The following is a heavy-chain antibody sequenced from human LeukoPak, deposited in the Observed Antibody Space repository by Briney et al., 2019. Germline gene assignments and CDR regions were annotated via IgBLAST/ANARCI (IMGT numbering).Heavy chain of an antibody. CDR1: GGSISSYY. CDR3: ARESRGFDY. V-gene: IGHV4-38-2*02. J-gene: IGHJ4*02. Sequence: SETLSLTCTVSGGSISSYYWSWIRQPPGKGLEWIGSIYHSGSTYYNPSLKSRVTISVDTSKNQFSLKLSSVTAADTAVYYCARESRGFDYWGQGTLVTVSS. CDR2: IYHSGST.